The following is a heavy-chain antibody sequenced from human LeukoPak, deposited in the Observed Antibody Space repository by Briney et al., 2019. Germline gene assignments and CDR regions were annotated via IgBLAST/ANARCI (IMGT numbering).Heavy chain of an antibody. V-gene: IGHV3-74*01. Sequence: GGSLRLSCAASGFTFSSYWMHWVRQAPGKGQVWVSRINSDGSSTSYADSVKGRFTISRDNAKNTLYLQMNSLRAEDTAVYYCARASQLRYFDWLLKVPDAFDIWGQGTMVTVSS. J-gene: IGHJ3*02. D-gene: IGHD3-9*01. CDR3: ARASQLRYFDWLLKVPDAFDI. CDR1: GFTFSSYW. CDR2: INSDGSST.